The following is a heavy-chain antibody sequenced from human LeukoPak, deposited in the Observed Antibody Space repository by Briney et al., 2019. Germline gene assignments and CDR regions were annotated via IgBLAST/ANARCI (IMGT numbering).Heavy chain of an antibody. CDR2: IIPIFGTA. V-gene: IGHV1-69*06. J-gene: IGHJ6*03. Sequence: SVKVSCKASGGTFSSYAISWVRQAPGQGLEWMGGIIPIFGTANYAQKFQGRVTITADKSTSTAYMELSSLRSEDTAVYYCARGTDYYGSGSNNYYYYYYMDVWGKGTTVTVSS. D-gene: IGHD3-10*01. CDR3: ARGTDYYGSGSNNYYYYYYMDV. CDR1: GGTFSSYA.